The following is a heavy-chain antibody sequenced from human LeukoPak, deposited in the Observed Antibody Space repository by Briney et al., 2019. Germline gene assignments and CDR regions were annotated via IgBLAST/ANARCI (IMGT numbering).Heavy chain of an antibody. V-gene: IGHV1-18*01. CDR2: ISTYNGDT. CDR3: ARDRGYCSSINCYIGGRPANWFDP. D-gene: IGHD2-2*02. CDR1: GYTFTNYG. Sequence: ASVKVSCKASGYTFTNYGISWVRQAPGQGLEWMGWISTYNGDTFLGQKLQGRVTMTTDTSTSTAYLELRSLRSDDTAVYYCARDRGYCSSINCYIGGRPANWFDPWGQGTLVTVSS. J-gene: IGHJ5*02.